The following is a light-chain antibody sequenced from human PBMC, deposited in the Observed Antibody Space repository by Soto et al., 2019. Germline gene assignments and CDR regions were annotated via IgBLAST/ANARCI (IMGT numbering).Light chain of an antibody. CDR1: QSVGKY. CDR2: DAS. J-gene: IGKJ1*01. V-gene: IGKV3-11*01. CDR3: QQRSNWPRT. Sequence: EIVLTQSPGTLSLPPGERATLSCRASQSVGKYLAWFQQKPGQAPRLLIYDASNRATGIPARSSGSGSGTDFTLSISSLEPEDFAVYYCQQRSNWPRTFGQGTKVDIK.